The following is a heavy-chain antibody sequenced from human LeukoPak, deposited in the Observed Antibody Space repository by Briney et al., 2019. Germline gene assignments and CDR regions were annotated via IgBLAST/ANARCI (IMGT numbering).Heavy chain of an antibody. CDR1: GGSISSSSYY. CDR3: ARLQGDYYDSSGYYSHFDY. D-gene: IGHD3-22*01. CDR2: IYYSGST. V-gene: IGHV4-39*01. Sequence: SETPSLTCTVSGGSISSSSYYWGWIRQPPGKGLEWIGSIYYSGSTYYNPSLKSRVTISVDTSKNQFSLKLSSVTAADTAVYYCARLQGDYYDSSGYYSHFDYWGQGTLVTVSS. J-gene: IGHJ4*02.